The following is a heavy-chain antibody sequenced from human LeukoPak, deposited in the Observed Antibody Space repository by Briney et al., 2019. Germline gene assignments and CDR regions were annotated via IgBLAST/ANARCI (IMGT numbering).Heavy chain of an antibody. CDR1: GFTFSAYW. CDR3: ARRRDSGSLQHFDY. CDR2: INEGSNLK. J-gene: IGHJ4*02. D-gene: IGHD1-26*01. V-gene: IGHV3-7*03. Sequence: GGSLRLSCAAFGFTFSAYWMTWVRQAPGKGLEWVANINEGSNLKMYVDSVKGRFTISRDYATNSLYLQMNSLRAEDTAVYYCARRRDSGSLQHFDYWGQGTLVTVSS.